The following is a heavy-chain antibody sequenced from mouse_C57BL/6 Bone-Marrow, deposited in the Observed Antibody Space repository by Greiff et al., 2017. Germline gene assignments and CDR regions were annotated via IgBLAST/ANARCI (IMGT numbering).Heavy chain of an antibody. CDR3: ARQFTSYYFDY. Sequence: QVQLQQSGAELVRPGTSVKVSCKASGYAFTNYLIEWVKQRPGQGLEWIGVINPGSGGTNYNEKFKGKATLTAYKSSSTAYMQLSSLTSEDSAVYFCARQFTSYYFDYWGQGTTLTVSS. V-gene: IGHV1-54*01. D-gene: IGHD5-1*01. CDR2: INPGSGGT. J-gene: IGHJ2*01. CDR1: GYAFTNYL.